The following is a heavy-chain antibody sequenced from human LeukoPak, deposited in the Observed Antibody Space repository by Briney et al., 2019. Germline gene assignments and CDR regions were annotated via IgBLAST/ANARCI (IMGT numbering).Heavy chain of an antibody. CDR1: GXTFSSYA. Sequence: PGGSLRLSCAASGXTFSSYAMNWVRQAPGKGLEWVSGLSNSGGTTYYADSVKGRFTISRDNSKNTLDLQMSSLRAEDTALYYCAKTLPGAGLGDWGQGTTVTVSS. D-gene: IGHD3-16*01. CDR2: LSNSGGTT. CDR3: AKTLPGAGLGD. V-gene: IGHV3-23*01. J-gene: IGHJ6*02.